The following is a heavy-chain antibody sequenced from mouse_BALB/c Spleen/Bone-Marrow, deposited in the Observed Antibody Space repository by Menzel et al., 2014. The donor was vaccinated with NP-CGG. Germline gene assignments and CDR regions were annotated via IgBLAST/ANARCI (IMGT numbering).Heavy chain of an antibody. Sequence: EVKVEESGGGLVQPGGSLKLSCAASGFDFSRYWMSWVRQAPGKGLEWIGEINPDSSTINYTPSLKDKFIISRDNAKNTLYLQMSKVRSEDTALYYCARPGGYCVGYFDYWGQGTTLTVSS. J-gene: IGHJ2*01. D-gene: IGHD2-3*01. CDR1: GFDFSRYW. CDR3: ARPGGYCVGYFDY. CDR2: INPDSSTI. V-gene: IGHV4-1*02.